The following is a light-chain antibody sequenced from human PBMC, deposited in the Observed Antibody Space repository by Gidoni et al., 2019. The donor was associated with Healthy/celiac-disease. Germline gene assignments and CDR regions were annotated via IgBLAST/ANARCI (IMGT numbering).Light chain of an antibody. J-gene: IGKJ1*01. CDR3: QQYNSYSWT. Sequence: DIQMTQSPSTLSASVGDRVTITCRASQSISSWLAWYQQKPGKAPKLLIYNASSLESGVPSRFSGSGSGTELTLTISSLQPDDFATYYCQQYNSYSWTFGQXTKVEIK. CDR2: NAS. V-gene: IGKV1-5*03. CDR1: QSISSW.